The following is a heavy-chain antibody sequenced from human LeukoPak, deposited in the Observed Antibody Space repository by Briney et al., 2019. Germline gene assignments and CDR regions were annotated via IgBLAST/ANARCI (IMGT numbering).Heavy chain of an antibody. J-gene: IGHJ3*02. CDR2: IFYSGAT. CDR1: GGSISDNY. Sequence: SETLSLTCTVSGGSISDNYWSWIRQPPGKGLEWLSYIFYSGATKYNPPLKSRVTTSFDTSRKQFSLRLSSVTAADTAVYYCARNNNFVGTTNNDAFDIWGQGTMVTVS. V-gene: IGHV4-59*01. CDR3: ARNNNFVGTTNNDAFDI. D-gene: IGHD1-26*01.